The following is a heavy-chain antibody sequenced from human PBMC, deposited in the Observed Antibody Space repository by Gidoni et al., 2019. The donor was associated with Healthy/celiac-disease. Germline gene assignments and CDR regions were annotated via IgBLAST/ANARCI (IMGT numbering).Heavy chain of an antibody. J-gene: IGHJ4*02. Sequence: QLQLVQSGAEVKTPGASVKVSCKAPGYSFTGYYMHRVRQDPGQGLGWLGRINPNSGGTNYAQKFQGRVTMTRDTSISTAYMELGRLRSDDTAVYYCARDPGSSGYGGVDYWGQGTLVTVSA. CDR1: GYSFTGYY. V-gene: IGHV1-2*06. CDR2: INPNSGGT. D-gene: IGHD3-22*01. CDR3: ARDPGSSGYGGVDY.